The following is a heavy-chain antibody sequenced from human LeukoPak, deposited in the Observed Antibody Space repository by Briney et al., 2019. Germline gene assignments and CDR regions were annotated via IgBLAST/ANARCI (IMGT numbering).Heavy chain of an antibody. J-gene: IGHJ5*02. CDR3: ATDAVKKQPSTNWFDP. CDR2: IWYDGSNK. V-gene: IGHV3-33*01. Sequence: PGGSLRLSCAASGFTFSSYGMHWVRQAPGKGLEWVAVIWYDGSNKYYADSVKGRFTISRDNSKNTLYLQMNGLRAEDTAVYYCATDAVKKQPSTNWFDPWGQGTLVTLSS. CDR1: GFTFSSYG. D-gene: IGHD6-13*01.